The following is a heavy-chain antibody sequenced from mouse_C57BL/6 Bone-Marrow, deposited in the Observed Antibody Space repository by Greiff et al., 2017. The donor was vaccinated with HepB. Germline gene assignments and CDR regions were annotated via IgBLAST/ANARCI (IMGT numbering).Heavy chain of an antibody. CDR1: GYTFTSYW. V-gene: IGHV1-50*01. Sequence: QVQLKQPGAELVKPGASVKLSCKASGYTFTSYWMQWVKQRPGQGLEWIGEIDPSDSYTNYKQKFKGKATLTVDTSSSTAYMQLSSLTSEDSAVYYCARGVYYYGSSWYFDYWGQGTTLTVSS. J-gene: IGHJ2*01. CDR2: IDPSDSYT. D-gene: IGHD1-1*01. CDR3: ARGVYYYGSSWYFDY.